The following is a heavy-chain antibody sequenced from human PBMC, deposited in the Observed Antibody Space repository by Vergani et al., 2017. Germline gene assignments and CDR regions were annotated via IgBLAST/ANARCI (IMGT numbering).Heavy chain of an antibody. CDR1: GFIFDDYY. J-gene: IGHJ4*02. CDR2: ISSTGSTL. V-gene: IGHV3-11*04. Sequence: QLQLVESGGGLVKPGGSLRLSCAGSGFIFDDYYINWIRQTPGKGLEWLSNISSTGSTLFYADSVKGRFTISRDNSQNSVFLQMTGLRDEDTAVYYCAGGSAPFSSGWGGPDYWGQGTLVTVTS. D-gene: IGHD6-19*01. CDR3: AGGSAPFSSGWGGPDY.